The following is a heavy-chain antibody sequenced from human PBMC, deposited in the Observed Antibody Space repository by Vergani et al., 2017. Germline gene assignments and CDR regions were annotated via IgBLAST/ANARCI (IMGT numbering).Heavy chain of an antibody. J-gene: IGHJ4*02. CDR3: ARVGTSSNRDYFDY. CDR1: GYTFTDYF. D-gene: IGHD2-2*01. Sequence: QVQLVQSGAEVKKAGASVKVSCKASGYTFTDYFMHWVRQAPGQGLEWMGWINPNSGGTNYAQKFQGRVTMTRDTSISTAYMELSNLRSDDTAVYYCARVGTSSNRDYFDYWGQGTLVTVSS. CDR2: INPNSGGT. V-gene: IGHV1-2*02.